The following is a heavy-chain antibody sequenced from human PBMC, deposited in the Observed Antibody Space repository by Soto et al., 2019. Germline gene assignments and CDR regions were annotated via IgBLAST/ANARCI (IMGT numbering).Heavy chain of an antibody. D-gene: IGHD2-2*02. J-gene: IGHJ4*02. CDR3: AKYCSSTSCYTGFDY. Sequence: PSETLSITCDVYGGSFSSYYWSWIRQPPGKGLEWIGEINHSGSTNYNPSLKSRVTISVDTSKNQFSLKLSSVTAADTAVYYCAKYCSSTSCYTGFDYWGRGTLVTVSS. CDR2: INHSGST. CDR1: GGSFSSYY. V-gene: IGHV4-34*01.